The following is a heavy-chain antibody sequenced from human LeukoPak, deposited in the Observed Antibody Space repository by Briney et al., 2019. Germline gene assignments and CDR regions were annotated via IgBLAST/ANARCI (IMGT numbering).Heavy chain of an antibody. J-gene: IGHJ5*02. V-gene: IGHV4-59*01. D-gene: IGHD5-18*01. CDR2: VYYSGTT. Sequence: PSETLSLTCTVSGGSMSSYYWSWIRQPPGKGLEWIGYVYYSGTTNYNPSLRSRVTISVDTSKNQFSLKLSSVTAADTAVYYCARGGIQLWSNNWVDPWGQGILVTASS. CDR1: GGSMSSYY. CDR3: ARGGIQLWSNNWVDP.